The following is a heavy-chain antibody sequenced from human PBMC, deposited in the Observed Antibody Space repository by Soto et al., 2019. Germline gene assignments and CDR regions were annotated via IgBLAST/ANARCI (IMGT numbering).Heavy chain of an antibody. Sequence: QVQLVQSGAEVKKPGSSVKVSCKASGGTFSSYAISWVRQAPGQGLEWMGGIIPIFGTANYAQKFQGRVTITADESTSTAYMELSSLRSEDRAVYYCARWGKMDIVVVVAATLDYYYYGMDVWGQGTTVTVSS. J-gene: IGHJ6*02. CDR2: IIPIFGTA. CDR3: ARWGKMDIVVVVAATLDYYYYGMDV. D-gene: IGHD2-15*01. CDR1: GGTFSSYA. V-gene: IGHV1-69*12.